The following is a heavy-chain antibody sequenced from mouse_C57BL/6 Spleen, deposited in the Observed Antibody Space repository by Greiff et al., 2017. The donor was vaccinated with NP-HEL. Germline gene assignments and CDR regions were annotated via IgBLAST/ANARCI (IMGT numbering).Heavy chain of an antibody. CDR2: IDPENGDT. J-gene: IGHJ3*01. D-gene: IGHD2-3*01. V-gene: IGHV14-4*01. CDR1: GFNIKDDY. Sequence: EVQLQESGAELVRPGASVKLSCTASGFNIKDDYMHWVKQRPEQGLEWIGWIDPENGDTEYASKFQGKATITADTSSNTAYLQLSSLTSEDTAVYYCTTGYDGYYGFAYWGQGTLVTVSA. CDR3: TTGYDGYYGFAY.